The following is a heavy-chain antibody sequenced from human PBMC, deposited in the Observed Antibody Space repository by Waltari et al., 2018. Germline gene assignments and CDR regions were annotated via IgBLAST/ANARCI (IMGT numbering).Heavy chain of an antibody. D-gene: IGHD6-6*01. V-gene: IGHV1-69-2*01. CDR2: VDPEDGET. CDR3: ATEIGSSGQESYDYYYMDV. J-gene: IGHJ6*03. Sequence: EVQLVQSGAEVKKPGATVKISCKASGYTFTDYYMHWVQKAPGKGLEWMGRVDPEDGETIYAEKFQGRVTITADTSTDTAYMELSSLRSEDTAVYYCATEIGSSGQESYDYYYMDVWGKGTTVTVSS. CDR1: GYTFTDYY.